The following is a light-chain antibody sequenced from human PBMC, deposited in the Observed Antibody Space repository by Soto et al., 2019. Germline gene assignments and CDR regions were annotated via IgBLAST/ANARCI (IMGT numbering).Light chain of an antibody. CDR1: ESVSSNQ. CDR3: QQYGSSPIT. Sequence: EIVLTQSPSTLSLSSGERAALSCGASESVSSNQLAWYQQKPGLAPRLIIYDASSRASGIPERFSGSGSGTGFSLTISSLEPEDSAVYYCQQYGSSPITFGQGTRLEI. CDR2: DAS. V-gene: IGKV3D-20*01. J-gene: IGKJ5*01.